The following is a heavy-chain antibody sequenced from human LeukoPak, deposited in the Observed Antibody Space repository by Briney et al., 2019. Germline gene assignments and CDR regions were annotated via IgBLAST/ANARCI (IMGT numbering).Heavy chain of an antibody. J-gene: IGHJ4*02. Sequence: PGGSLRLSCAASGFTFSSYAMSWVRQAPGKGLEWVSAISGSGGSTYYADSVKGRFTISRDNSKNTPYLQMNSLRAEDTAVYYCAKDPDASTTFDYWGQGTLVTVSS. CDR3: AKDPDASTTFDY. CDR2: ISGSGGST. V-gene: IGHV3-23*01. D-gene: IGHD4-17*01. CDR1: GFTFSSYA.